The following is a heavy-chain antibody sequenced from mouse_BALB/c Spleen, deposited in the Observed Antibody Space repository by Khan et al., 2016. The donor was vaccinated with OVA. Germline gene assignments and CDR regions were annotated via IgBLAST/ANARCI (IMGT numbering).Heavy chain of an antibody. Sequence: QVQLQQSGAELVRPGVSLKISCKGSGYTFTDYAMHWVKQSHAKSLEWIGVISTYYGDPDYNQKFKGKATMTVDRSSNTAYMELARLTSEDSAIYCCARGGEFAYWGQGTLVTVSS. CDR1: GYTFTDYA. CDR3: ARGGEFAY. V-gene: IGHV1S137*01. CDR2: ISTYYGDP. D-gene: IGHD1-1*02. J-gene: IGHJ3*01.